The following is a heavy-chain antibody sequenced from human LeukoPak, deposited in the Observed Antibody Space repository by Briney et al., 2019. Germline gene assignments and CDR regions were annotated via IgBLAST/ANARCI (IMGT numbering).Heavy chain of an antibody. CDR1: GFTFSSSA. CDR2: ISNNGGYT. J-gene: IGHJ4*02. CDR3: ARASGRIAVAGIDY. D-gene: IGHD6-19*01. V-gene: IGHV3-23*01. Sequence: PGGSLRLSCAASGFTFSSSAMSWVRQAPGKGLEWVSAISNNGGYTYYADSVQGRFTISRDNSKNTLYLQMNSLRAEDTAVYYCARASGRIAVAGIDYWGQGTLVTVSS.